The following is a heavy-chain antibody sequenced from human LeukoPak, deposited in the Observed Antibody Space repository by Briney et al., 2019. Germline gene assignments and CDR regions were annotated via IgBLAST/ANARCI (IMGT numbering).Heavy chain of an antibody. V-gene: IGHV4-38-2*02. D-gene: IGHD6-13*01. CDR2: IYYSGNS. Sequence: PSETLSLTCTVSGYSITSIYYWGWIRQPPGKGLEWIGFIYYSGNSNYHPSLRSRVTMSVDTPKNQFSLNLRSVTAADTAVYYCARAGSWHNANFDYWGQGILVTVSS. CDR1: GYSITSIYY. CDR3: ARAGSWHNANFDY. J-gene: IGHJ4*02.